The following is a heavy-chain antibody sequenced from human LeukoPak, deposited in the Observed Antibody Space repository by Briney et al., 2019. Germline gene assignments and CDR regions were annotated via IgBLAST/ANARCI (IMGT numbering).Heavy chain of an antibody. J-gene: IGHJ3*01. V-gene: IGHV3-11*01. CDR1: GFTFSDEY. CDR3: ARDGAYSASNF. CDR2: VSNSGSSI. Sequence: GGSLRLSCAASGFTFSDEYMSWIRQAPGKGLEWLSCVSNSGSSIYYADSVKGRFSISRDNVKNSLYLQMNSLRVEDTAVYYCARDGAYSASNFWGQGTMVAVSS. D-gene: IGHD6-13*01.